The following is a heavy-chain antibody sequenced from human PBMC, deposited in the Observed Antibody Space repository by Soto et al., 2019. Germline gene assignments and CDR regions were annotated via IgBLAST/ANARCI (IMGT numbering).Heavy chain of an antibody. D-gene: IGHD1-1*01. CDR2: INACNGNT. Sequence: ASVKVSCKASGYTFTSYAMHWVRQAPGQRLEWMGWINACNGNTKYAQKLQGRVTITRDTSASTAYMDLSSLRSDDTAVYYCAKGANLWSPTLEQFDYWGQGTLVTVSS. J-gene: IGHJ4*02. CDR3: AKGANLWSPTLEQFDY. V-gene: IGHV1-3*01. CDR1: GYTFTSYA.